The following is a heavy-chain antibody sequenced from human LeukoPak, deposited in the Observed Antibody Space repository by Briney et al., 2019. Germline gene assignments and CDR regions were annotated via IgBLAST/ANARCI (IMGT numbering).Heavy chain of an antibody. J-gene: IGHJ6*04. CDR1: GFIFSDYY. CDR2: ISRSGSTI. Sequence: GGSLRLSCAASGFIFSDYYMNWIRQAPGKGLEWVSHISRSGSTIYYADSVKGRFTISRVNAKNSLYLQMNSLRAEDTAVYYCAELGITMIGGVWGKGTTVTISS. CDR3: AELGITMIGGV. V-gene: IGHV3-11*04. D-gene: IGHD3-10*02.